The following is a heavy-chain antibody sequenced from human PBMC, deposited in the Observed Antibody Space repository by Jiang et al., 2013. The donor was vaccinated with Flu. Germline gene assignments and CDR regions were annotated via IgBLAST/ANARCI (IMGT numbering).Heavy chain of an antibody. V-gene: IGHV1-18*01. CDR1: LHFTSYG. J-gene: IGHJ5*02. Sequence: EVKKPGAVSEGLLQGFWLHFTSYGISWVRQAPGQGLEWMGWISAYNGNTNYAQKLQGRVTMTTDTSTSTAYMELRSLRSDDTAVYYCAGRTYYYDSSGYYSLGWFDPWGQGTLVTVSS. CDR2: ISAYNGNT. CDR3: AGRTYYYDSSGYYSLGWFDP. D-gene: IGHD3-22*01.